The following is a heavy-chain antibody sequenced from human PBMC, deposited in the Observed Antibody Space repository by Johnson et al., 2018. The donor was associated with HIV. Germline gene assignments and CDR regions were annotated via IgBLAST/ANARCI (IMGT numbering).Heavy chain of an antibody. D-gene: IGHD2-21*02. Sequence: QVQLVESGGGLVKPGGSLRLSCAASGFTFSDYYMSWIRQAPGKGLDWVSAISGGGGNTYYADSVKGRFTISRDNSENTLYLQMNSLRTEDTAVYYCARDADSDAFDIWGQGTLVTVSS. J-gene: IGHJ3*02. V-gene: IGHV3-11*04. CDR2: ISGGGGNT. CDR3: ARDADSDAFDI. CDR1: GFTFSDYY.